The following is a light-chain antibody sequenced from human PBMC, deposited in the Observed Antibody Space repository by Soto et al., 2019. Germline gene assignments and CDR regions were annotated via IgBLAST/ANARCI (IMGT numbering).Light chain of an antibody. CDR3: XQYNIWLT. V-gene: IGKV3-15*01. Sequence: EIVMTQSPATLSVSPGERATLSCRASQSVSNNLAWYQQKPGQAPRLLIYDTSTRATGIPARFSGSGSGTXXXXXXXSLQXEDXXXXXXXQYNIWLTFGGGTKVEI. CDR2: DTS. CDR1: QSVSNN. J-gene: IGKJ4*01.